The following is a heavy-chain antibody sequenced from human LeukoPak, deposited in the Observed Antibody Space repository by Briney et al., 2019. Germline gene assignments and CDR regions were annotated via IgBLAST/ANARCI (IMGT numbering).Heavy chain of an antibody. D-gene: IGHD2-2*01. CDR3: ASAVPAAIVSRLDY. V-gene: IGHV1-3*01. Sequence: ASVKVSCKASGYTFTSYAMHWVRQAPGQRLEWMGWINAGNGNTKYSQKFQGRVTITRDTSASAAYMELSSLRSEDTAVYYCASAVPAAIVSRLDYWGQGTLVTVSS. J-gene: IGHJ4*02. CDR1: GYTFTSYA. CDR2: INAGNGNT.